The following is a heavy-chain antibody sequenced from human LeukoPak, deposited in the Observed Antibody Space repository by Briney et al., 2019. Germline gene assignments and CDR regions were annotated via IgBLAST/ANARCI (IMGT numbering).Heavy chain of an antibody. CDR3: AKAATYCGGDCYGLFDY. D-gene: IGHD2-21*02. CDR2: IRYDGSNK. V-gene: IGHV3-30*02. J-gene: IGHJ4*02. CDR1: GFTFSSYG. Sequence: GGSLRLSCAASGFTFSSYGMHWVRQAPGKGLEWVAFIRYDGSNKYYADSVKGRFTISRDNSKNTLYLQMNSLRAEDTAVYYCAKAATYCGGDCYGLFDYWGQGTLVTVSS.